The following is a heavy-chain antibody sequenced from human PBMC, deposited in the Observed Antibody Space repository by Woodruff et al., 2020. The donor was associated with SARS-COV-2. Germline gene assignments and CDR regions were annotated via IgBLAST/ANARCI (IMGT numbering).Heavy chain of an antibody. J-gene: IGHJ6*01. Sequence: SDGSSTSYADSVKGRFTISRDNAKNTLYLQMNSLRAEDTAVYYCARVVEYYDFWRTYY. CDR3: ARVVEYYDFWRTYY. D-gene: IGHD3-3*01. CDR2: SDGSST. V-gene: IGHV3-74*01.